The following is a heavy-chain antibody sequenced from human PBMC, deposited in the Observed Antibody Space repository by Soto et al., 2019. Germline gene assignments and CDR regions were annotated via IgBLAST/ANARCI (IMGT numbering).Heavy chain of an antibody. J-gene: IGHJ4*02. CDR1: GFTFSSYC. D-gene: IGHD3-22*01. V-gene: IGHV3-30*18. Sequence: GGSLRLSCAASGFTFSSYCMHWVRQAPGKGLEWVAVVSDDGSNKYYADSVKGRFTISRDNSKNTLYLQMNSLRAEDTAVYYCAKEWVYDSSGWSFDYWGQGTLVTVS. CDR2: VSDDGSNK. CDR3: AKEWVYDSSGWSFDY.